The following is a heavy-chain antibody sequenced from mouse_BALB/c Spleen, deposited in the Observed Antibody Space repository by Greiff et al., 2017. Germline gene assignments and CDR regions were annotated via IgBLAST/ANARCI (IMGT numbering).Heavy chain of an antibody. V-gene: IGHV1-7*01. J-gene: IGHJ3*01. Sequence: QVQLQQSGAELAKPGASVKMSCKASGYTFTSYWMHWVKQRPGQGLEWIGYINPSTGYTEYNQKFKDKATLTADKSSSTAYMQLSSLTSEDSAVYYCARETARALFAYWGQGTLVTVSA. CDR3: ARETARALFAY. D-gene: IGHD3-2*01. CDR1: GYTFTSYW. CDR2: INPSTGYT.